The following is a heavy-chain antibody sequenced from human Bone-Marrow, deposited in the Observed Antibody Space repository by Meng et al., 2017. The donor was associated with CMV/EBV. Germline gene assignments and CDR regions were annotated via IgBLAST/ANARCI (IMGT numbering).Heavy chain of an antibody. Sequence: SETLSLTCTVSGGSISSSNYYWGWIRQPPGQGLEWIGSIYYSGSTYYNPSRKSRVTISVDMSKNQFSLKLNSVTAADTAVNYCARISSSSRPNFDYWGQGTLVAVSS. J-gene: IGHJ4*02. V-gene: IGHV4-39*01. D-gene: IGHD6-6*01. CDR3: ARISSSSRPNFDY. CDR1: GGSISSSNYY. CDR2: IYYSGST.